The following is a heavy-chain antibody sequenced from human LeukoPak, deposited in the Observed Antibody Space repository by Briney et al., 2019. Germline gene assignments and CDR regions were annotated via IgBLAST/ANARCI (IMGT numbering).Heavy chain of an antibody. CDR2: INWNGGST. CDR3: ASKRSSSWYGGASDI. CDR1: GFTFSAYA. D-gene: IGHD6-13*01. J-gene: IGHJ3*02. V-gene: IGHV3-20*04. Sequence: GGGLRLSCEASGFTFSAYAMTRVPQAPGQGLEWGSGINWNGGSTGYADSVKGRFTISRDNAKNSLYLQMNSLRAEDTALYYCASKRSSSWYGGASDIWGQGTMVTVSS.